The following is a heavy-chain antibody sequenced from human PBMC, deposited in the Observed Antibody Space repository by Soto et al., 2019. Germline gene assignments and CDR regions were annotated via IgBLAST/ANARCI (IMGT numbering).Heavy chain of an antibody. J-gene: IGHJ5*02. V-gene: IGHV4-59*01. Sequence: SLTCSISGGSISGYYWSWIRQSPGKGLEWIGYIYYTWNTYYNPSFKSRFTISVDTSKNQFSLNLISVTSADTAVYYCAKVVGKNWLDXWGQGTRVTVSX. CDR2: IYYTWNT. CDR1: GGSISGYY. CDR3: AKVVGKNWLDX. D-gene: IGHD2-15*01.